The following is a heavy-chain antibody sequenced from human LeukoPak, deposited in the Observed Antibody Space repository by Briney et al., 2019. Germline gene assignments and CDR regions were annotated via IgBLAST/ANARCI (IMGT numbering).Heavy chain of an antibody. CDR1: GYTFTSYG. Sequence: ASVKVSCKASGYTFTSYGISWVRQATGQGLEWMGWMNPNSGNTGYAQKFQGRVTMTRNTSISTAYMELSSLRSEDTAVYYCARGALMAPYLVATDPVLDYWGQGTLVTVSS. D-gene: IGHD5-12*01. V-gene: IGHV1-8*02. CDR3: ARGALMAPYLVATDPVLDY. CDR2: MNPNSGNT. J-gene: IGHJ4*02.